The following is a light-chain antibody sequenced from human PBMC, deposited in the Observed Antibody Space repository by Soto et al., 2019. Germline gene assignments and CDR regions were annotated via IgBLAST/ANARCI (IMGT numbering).Light chain of an antibody. CDR2: YAS. Sequence: EIVLTQSPATLSLSPGERATLSCRASPSVSSYLAWYQQNPCQAPRLLIYYASNSATGIPARFSGSGSGTDFTLTISSLEPEDFAVYYCQQRSNWPSTFGGGTKVEIK. J-gene: IGKJ4*01. CDR1: PSVSSY. V-gene: IGKV3-11*01. CDR3: QQRSNWPST.